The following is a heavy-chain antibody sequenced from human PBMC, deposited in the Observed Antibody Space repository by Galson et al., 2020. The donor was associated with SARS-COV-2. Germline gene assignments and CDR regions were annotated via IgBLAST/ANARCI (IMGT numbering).Heavy chain of an antibody. Sequence: GESLKISCAASGFSVRSDYMTWVRQAPGKGLEWISVIFIAGGTNYADSVKGRFPISRDNSKNTLFLQMNSLRVEDTAVYYCATPGGADWGQGTRVTVSS. CDR2: IFIAGGT. CDR3: ATPGGAD. J-gene: IGHJ4*02. V-gene: IGHV3-53*01. CDR1: GFSVRSDY. D-gene: IGHD3-10*01.